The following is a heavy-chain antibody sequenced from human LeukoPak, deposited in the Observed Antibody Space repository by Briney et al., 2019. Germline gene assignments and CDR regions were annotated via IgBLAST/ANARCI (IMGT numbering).Heavy chain of an antibody. Sequence: GGSLRLSCAGSGFTLSTYWMSWVRQAPGKGLEWVASIEPDGTERYSVDSVKGRFTISRDNAKSSLYLQMNSLRAEDTAIYYCARPAYCGGMCYFYFDCWGQGTLVTVSS. V-gene: IGHV3-7*05. CDR3: ARPAYCGGMCYFYFDC. J-gene: IGHJ4*02. CDR2: IEPDGTER. D-gene: IGHD2-21*01. CDR1: GFTLSTYW.